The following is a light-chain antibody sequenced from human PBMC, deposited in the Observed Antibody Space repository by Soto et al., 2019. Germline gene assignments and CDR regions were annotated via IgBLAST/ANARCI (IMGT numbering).Light chain of an antibody. V-gene: IGLV3-21*02. J-gene: IGLJ2*01. CDR2: DDD. CDR1: DITSYN. CDR3: QVWDRSSDHLV. Sequence: SYELTQPPSVSVAPGQPARMTCGGDDITSYNVHWYQQRPGQAPVLVVSDDDDRPSGIPERFSASNSGNTATLTISGVEAGDEADYYCQVWDRSSDHLVFGGGTQLTVL.